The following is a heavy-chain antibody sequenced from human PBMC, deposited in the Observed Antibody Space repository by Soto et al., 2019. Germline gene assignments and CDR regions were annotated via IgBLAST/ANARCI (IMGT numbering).Heavy chain of an antibody. V-gene: IGHV6-1*01. Sequence: SQTLSLTCAISMDSVSNNRATWNWIRQSPSRGLEWLGRTYYRSKWYNDYAVSVKSRITINPDTSKNQFSLQLNSVTPEDTAVYYCAREGTLAAHPYYYYGMDVWGQGTTVTVSS. CDR1: MDSVSNNRAT. CDR3: AREGTLAAHPYYYYGMDV. CDR2: TYYRSKWYN. J-gene: IGHJ6*02. D-gene: IGHD6-6*01.